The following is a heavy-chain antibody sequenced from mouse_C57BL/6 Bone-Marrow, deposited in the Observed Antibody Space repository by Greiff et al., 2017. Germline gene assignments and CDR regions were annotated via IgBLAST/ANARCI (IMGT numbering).Heavy chain of an antibody. CDR1: GFTFSSYG. V-gene: IGHV5-6*01. J-gene: IGHJ2*01. CDR3: ARQGTVVDY. CDR2: ISSGGSYT. D-gene: IGHD1-1*01. Sequence: EVQGVESGGDLVKPGGSLKLSCAASGFTFSSYGMSWVRQTPDKRLEWVATISSGGSYTYYPDSVKGRLTISRDNAKNTLYLQRSSLKSEDTAMYYCARQGTVVDYWGQGTTLTVSS.